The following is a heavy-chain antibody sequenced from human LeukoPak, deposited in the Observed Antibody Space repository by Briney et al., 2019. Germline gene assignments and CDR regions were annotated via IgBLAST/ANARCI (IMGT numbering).Heavy chain of an antibody. CDR3: AGGSTAPYYFDY. V-gene: IGHV4-34*01. D-gene: IGHD5-18*01. CDR1: GGSFSGYH. Sequence: PSETLSLTCAVHGGSFSGYHWNWIRQSPSKGLEWIGEINDRGRTNYNPSLESRVTLSVDTSKKEFSLKLSAVTAADTAVYYCAGGSTAPYYFDYWGQGTLVTVSS. CDR2: INDRGRT. J-gene: IGHJ4*02.